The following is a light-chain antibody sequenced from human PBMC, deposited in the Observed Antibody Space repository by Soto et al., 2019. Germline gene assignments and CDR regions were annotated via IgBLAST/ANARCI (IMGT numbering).Light chain of an antibody. CDR3: QQYGSSPL. V-gene: IGKV3-20*01. CDR1: QSVSSSY. Sequence: EIVLTQSPGTLSLSPGERATLSCRASQSVSSSYLAWYQQKPGQAPRRLIYGASSRATGIPDRFSCSGSGTDFTLTISRLEPEDFAVYYCQQYGSSPLFGPGTKVDSK. J-gene: IGKJ3*01. CDR2: GAS.